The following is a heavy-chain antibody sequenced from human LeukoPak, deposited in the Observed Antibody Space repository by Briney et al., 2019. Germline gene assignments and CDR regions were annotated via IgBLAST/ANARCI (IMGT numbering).Heavy chain of an antibody. J-gene: IGHJ3*02. CDR2: ISSSGSTI. CDR1: GFTFSSYE. V-gene: IGHV3-48*03. D-gene: IGHD2-15*01. Sequence: GGSLRLSCAASGFTFSSYEMNWVRQAPGKGLEWVSYISSSGSTIYYADSVKGRFTISRDIAKNSLYLQMNSLRAEDTAVYYCARGQGLGYCSGGSCYSIFTAFDIWGQGTMVTVSS. CDR3: ARGQGLGYCSGGSCYSIFTAFDI.